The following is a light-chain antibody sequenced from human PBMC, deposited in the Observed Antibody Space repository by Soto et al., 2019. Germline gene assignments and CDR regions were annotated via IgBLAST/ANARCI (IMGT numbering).Light chain of an antibody. V-gene: IGKV3-15*01. CDR1: QSGSSD. Sequence: EIVMSQSPATRAVSAAEGATLSCMASQSGSSDLAWYQQKPGQAPRLLIYYTSTRATGFPARFSGGGSGTEFTLTISSLQSEDSAVYFCQQRSSWPLTFGGGTKVDIK. J-gene: IGKJ4*02. CDR2: YTS. CDR3: QQRSSWPLT.